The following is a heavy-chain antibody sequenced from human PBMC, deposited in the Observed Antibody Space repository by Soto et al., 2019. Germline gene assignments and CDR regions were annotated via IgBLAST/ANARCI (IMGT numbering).Heavy chain of an antibody. CDR2: ISGSGGST. CDR3: AKGLYSGSYFDY. V-gene: IGHV3-23*01. J-gene: IGHJ4*02. Sequence: EVWLLESGGGLVQPGGSLRLSCTASGLTLSGYAMTWVRQAPGKGLEWVSAISGSGGSTYYADSVKGQFTISRDNSKNTLYLQMNSLRAEDTAVYYCAKGLYSGSYFDYWGQGTLVTVSS. D-gene: IGHD1-26*01. CDR1: GLTLSGYA.